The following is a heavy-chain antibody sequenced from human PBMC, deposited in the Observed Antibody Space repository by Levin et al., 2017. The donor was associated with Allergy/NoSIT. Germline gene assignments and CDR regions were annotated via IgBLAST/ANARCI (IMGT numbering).Heavy chain of an antibody. D-gene: IGHD1-1*01. CDR1: GGSIRIFY. Sequence: SETLSLTCTVSGGSIRIFYWSLIRQPPGKGLEWIGYTTHSGRTNYNPSLKSRLTLSLDTSKNQFSLRMTSATAADTAVYYCARDTGGFAFDLWGQGTLVTVSS. CDR2: TTHSGRT. CDR3: ARDTGGFAFDL. J-gene: IGHJ3*01. V-gene: IGHV4-59*01.